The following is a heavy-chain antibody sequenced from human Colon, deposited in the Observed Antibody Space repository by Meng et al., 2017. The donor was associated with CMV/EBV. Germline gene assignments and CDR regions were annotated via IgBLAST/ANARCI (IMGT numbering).Heavy chain of an antibody. CDR2: ISYDGSNK. CDR3: ATGQDRYHY. J-gene: IGHJ4*02. Sequence: GGSLRLSCAASGFTFSSYSMNWVRQAPGKGLEWVAVISYDGSNKYYADSVKGRFTISRDNSKNTLHLQMNSLGAEDTAVYYCATGQDRYHYWGQGTLVTVSS. CDR1: GFTFSSYS. D-gene: IGHD1-1*01. V-gene: IGHV3-30*03.